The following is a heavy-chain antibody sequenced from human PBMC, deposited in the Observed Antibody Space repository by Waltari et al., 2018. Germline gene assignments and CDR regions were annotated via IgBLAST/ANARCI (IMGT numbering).Heavy chain of an antibody. CDR3: ARESQMATGP. CDR2: IYTSGST. V-gene: IGHV4-61*02. CDR1: GGSISSGSYY. Sequence: QVQLQESGPGLVKPSQTLSLTCTVSGGSISSGSYYWSWIRQPAGKGLEWIGRIYTSGSTNYNPSLKSRVTISVDTSKNQFSLKLSSVTAADTAVYYCARESQMATGPWGQGTLVTVSS. J-gene: IGHJ5*02. D-gene: IGHD5-12*01.